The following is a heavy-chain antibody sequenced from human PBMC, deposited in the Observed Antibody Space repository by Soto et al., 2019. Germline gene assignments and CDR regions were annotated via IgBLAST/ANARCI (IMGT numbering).Heavy chain of an antibody. V-gene: IGHV1-69*13. CDR2: IIPIFGTA. D-gene: IGHD5-18*01. CDR3: VGSADVDTAMVMHY. Sequence: SVKVSCKASGGTFSSYAISWVRQAPGQGLEWMGGIIPIFGTANYAQKFQGRVTITADESTSTAYMELSSLRSEDTAVYYCVGSADVDTAMVMHYWGQGTLVTVSS. J-gene: IGHJ4*02. CDR1: GGTFSSYA.